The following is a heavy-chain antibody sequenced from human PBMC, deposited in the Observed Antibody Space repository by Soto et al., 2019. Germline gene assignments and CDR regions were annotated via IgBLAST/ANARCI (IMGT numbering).Heavy chain of an antibody. V-gene: IGHV4-30-4*01. CDR3: ARDRYGYCSSTSCYRGYYYGMDV. Sequence: SETLSLTCTVSGGSISSGDYYWSWIRQPPGKGLEWIGYIYYSGSTYYNPSLKSRVTISVDTSKNQFSLKLSSVTAADTAVYYCARDRYGYCSSTSCYRGYYYGMDVWGQGTTVTVSS. CDR1: GGSISSGDYY. CDR2: IYYSGST. J-gene: IGHJ6*02. D-gene: IGHD2-2*01.